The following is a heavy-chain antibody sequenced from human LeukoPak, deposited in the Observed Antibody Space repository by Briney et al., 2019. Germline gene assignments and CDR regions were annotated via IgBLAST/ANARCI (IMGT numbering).Heavy chain of an antibody. D-gene: IGHD1-26*01. CDR2: IYYSGST. J-gene: IGHJ5*02. Sequence: PSETLSLTCTVSGGSISSYYWSWIRQPPGNGLEWIGYIYYSGSTNYNPPLKSRVTISVDTSKNQFSLKLSSVTAADTAVYYCARGVGVTQFDPWGQGTLVTVSS. V-gene: IGHV4-59*01. CDR3: ARGVGVTQFDP. CDR1: GGSISSYY.